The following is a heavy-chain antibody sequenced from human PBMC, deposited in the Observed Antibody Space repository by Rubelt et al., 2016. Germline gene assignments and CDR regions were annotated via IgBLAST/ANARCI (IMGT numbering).Heavy chain of an antibody. D-gene: IGHD4-17*01. J-gene: IGHJ6*02. V-gene: IGHV3-30*01. Sequence: YDGSNKYYADSVKGRFTISRDNSKNTLYLQMNSLRAEDTAVYYCARSEGYGEQIYYGMDVWGQGTTVTVSS. CDR3: ARSEGYGEQIYYGMDV. CDR2: YDGSNK.